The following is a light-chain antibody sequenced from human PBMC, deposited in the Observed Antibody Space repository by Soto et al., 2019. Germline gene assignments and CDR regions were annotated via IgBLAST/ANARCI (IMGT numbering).Light chain of an antibody. J-gene: IGLJ1*01. Sequence: QSVLAQPPSASGTPGQRVTISCSGSSSNIGSSNVNWYQQLPGTAPKLLIYTNNQRPSGVPDRFSGSKSGTSASLAISGLQSEDEADYYCSSYTTSDTLCVFGTGTKVTVL. CDR1: SSNIGSSN. V-gene: IGLV1-44*01. CDR2: TNN. CDR3: SSYTTSDTLCV.